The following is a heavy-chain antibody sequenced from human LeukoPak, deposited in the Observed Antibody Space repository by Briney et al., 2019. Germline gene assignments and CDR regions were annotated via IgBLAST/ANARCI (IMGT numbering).Heavy chain of an antibody. J-gene: IGHJ4*02. V-gene: IGHV3-72*01. CDR1: GFTFSDHF. CDR2: SRNKAKSYTT. Sequence: GGSLRLSCAVSGFTFSDHFLDWVRQAPGKGLEWVGRSRNKAKSYTTEYAASVKGRFTISRDDSKNSLYLQMNSLEIEDTAVYYCVRVGSVSGSDYLDYWGQGTLVTVSS. D-gene: IGHD6-19*01. CDR3: VRVGSVSGSDYLDY.